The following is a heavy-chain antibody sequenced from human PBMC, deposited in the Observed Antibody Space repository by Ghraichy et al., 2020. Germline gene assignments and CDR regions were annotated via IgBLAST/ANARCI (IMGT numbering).Heavy chain of an antibody. Sequence: VAVIWYDGSNEYYADSVKGRLTISRDNSKKMVYLHMNSLRAEDTAVYYWSRGGKYSSGWNLDYWGQGTMVIVSP. CDR2: IWYDGSNE. J-gene: IGHJ4*02. CDR3: SRGGKYSSGWNLDY. D-gene: IGHD6-19*01. V-gene: IGHV3-33*01.